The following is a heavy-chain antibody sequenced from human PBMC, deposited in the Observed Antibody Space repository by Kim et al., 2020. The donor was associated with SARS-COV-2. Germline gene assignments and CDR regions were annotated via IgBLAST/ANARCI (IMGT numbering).Heavy chain of an antibody. D-gene: IGHD3-22*01. CDR2: ISYDGSNK. CDR3: ARDYYDSSGYSFGFDY. J-gene: IGHJ4*01. CDR1: GFTFSSYA. Sequence: GSLRLSCAASGFTFSSYAMHWVRQAPGKGLEWVAVISYDGSNKYYADSVKGRFTISRDNSKNTLYLQMNSLRAEDTAVYYCARDYYDSSGYSFGFDYWG. V-gene: IGHV3-30*04.